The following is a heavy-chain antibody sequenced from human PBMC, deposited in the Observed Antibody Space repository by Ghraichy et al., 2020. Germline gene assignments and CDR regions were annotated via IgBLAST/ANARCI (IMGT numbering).Heavy chain of an antibody. CDR2: ISSSSSYI. V-gene: IGHV3-21*01. CDR1: GFTFSSYS. D-gene: IGHD3-10*01. Sequence: GGSLRLSCAASGFTFSSYSMNWVRQAPGKGLEWVSSISSSSSYIYYADSVKGRFTISRDNAKNSLYLQMNSLRAEDTAVYYCARDPVRGVITPVDYFDYWGQGTLVTVSS. CDR3: ARDPVRGVITPVDYFDY. J-gene: IGHJ4*02.